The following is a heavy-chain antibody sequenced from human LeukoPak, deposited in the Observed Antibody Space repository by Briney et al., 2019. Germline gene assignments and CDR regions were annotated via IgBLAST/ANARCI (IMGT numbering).Heavy chain of an antibody. J-gene: IGHJ4*02. CDR3: ARAYYSSGGDY. Sequence: GGSLRLSCAASGFTFSSYSMNWVRQAPGKGLEWVSSISSSSSYIYCADSVKGRFTISRDNAKNSLYLQMNSLRAEDTAVYYCARAYYSSGGDYWGQGTLVTVSS. CDR2: ISSSSSYI. D-gene: IGHD3-22*01. CDR1: GFTFSSYS. V-gene: IGHV3-21*01.